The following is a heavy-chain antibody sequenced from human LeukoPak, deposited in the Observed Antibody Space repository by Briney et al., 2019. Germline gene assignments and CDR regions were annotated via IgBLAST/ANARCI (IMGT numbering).Heavy chain of an antibody. CDR2: INHSGST. V-gene: IGHV4-34*01. D-gene: IGHD6-13*01. J-gene: IGHJ6*03. CDR3: AREQGSSWRYYYYYMDV. Sequence: SETLSPTCAVYGGSFSGYYWSWIRQPPGKGLEWIGEINHSGSTNYNPSLKSRVTISVDTSKSQFSLKLSSVTAADTAVYYCAREQGSSWRYYYYYMDVWGKGPTVTVSS. CDR1: GGSFSGYY.